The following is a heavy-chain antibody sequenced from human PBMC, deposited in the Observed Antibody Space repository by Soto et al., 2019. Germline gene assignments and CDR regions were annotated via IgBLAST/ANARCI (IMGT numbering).Heavy chain of an antibody. CDR1: GFTFSSYG. Sequence: PGGSLRLSCAASGFTFSSYGMHWVRQAPGKGLEWVAVIWYDGSNKYYADSVKGRFTISRDNSKNTLYLQMNSLRAEDTAVYYCARDLRRFGEPPYFDYWGQGTLVTVSS. CDR2: IWYDGSNK. CDR3: ARDLRRFGEPPYFDY. D-gene: IGHD3-10*01. J-gene: IGHJ4*02. V-gene: IGHV3-33*01.